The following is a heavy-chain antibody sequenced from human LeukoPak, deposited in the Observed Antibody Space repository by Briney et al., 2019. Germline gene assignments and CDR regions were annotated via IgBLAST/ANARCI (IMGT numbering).Heavy chain of an antibody. V-gene: IGHV3-23*01. Sequence: GGSLRLSCAASGFTFSNYGMNWVRQTPGKGLEWVSGIGGSGGYHTYYADSVKGRFTISRDNSKNTLYLQMNSLRAEDTAVYYCARPYGSGSYLVYWGQGTLVTVSS. J-gene: IGHJ4*02. CDR1: GFTFSNYG. D-gene: IGHD3-10*01. CDR2: IGGSGGYHT. CDR3: ARPYGSGSYLVY.